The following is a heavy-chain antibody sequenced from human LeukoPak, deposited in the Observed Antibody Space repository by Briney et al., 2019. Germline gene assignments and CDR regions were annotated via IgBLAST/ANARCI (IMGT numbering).Heavy chain of an antibody. J-gene: IGHJ5*02. CDR3: ARQGGLTGYYLRAVWFDP. V-gene: IGHV4-39*01. CDR2: IYYSGST. Sequence: SETLSLTCTVSGGSISSSSYYWGWIRQPPGKGLEWIGSIYYSGSTYYNPSLKSRVTISVDTSKNQFSLKLSSVTAADTAVYYCARQGGLTGYYLRAVWFDPWGQETLVTVSS. D-gene: IGHD3-9*01. CDR1: GGSISSSSYY.